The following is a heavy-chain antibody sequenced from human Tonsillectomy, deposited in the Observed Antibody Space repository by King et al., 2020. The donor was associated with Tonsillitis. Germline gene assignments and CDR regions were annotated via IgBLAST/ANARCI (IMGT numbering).Heavy chain of an antibody. CDR2: IYPGDSDT. V-gene: IGHV5-51*01. J-gene: IGHJ3*02. Sequence: VQLVESGAEVKKPGESLKISCKGSGYSFTSYWIGWVRQMPGKGLEWMGIIYPGDSDTRYSLSFQRQVTISADKSISTAYLQWSSLKASDTAMYYCARRGNGYNPSQDDAFDIWGQGTMGTVSS. CDR3: ARRGNGYNPSQDDAFDI. CDR1: GYSFTSYW. D-gene: IGHD5-24*01.